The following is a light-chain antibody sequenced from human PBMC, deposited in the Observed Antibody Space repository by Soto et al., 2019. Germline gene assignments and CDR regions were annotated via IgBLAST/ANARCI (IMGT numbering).Light chain of an antibody. CDR2: KAS. CDR1: QTISSW. Sequence: DIQMTQSPSTLSGSVGDRVTIICRASQTISSWLAWYQQKTGKAPKILIYKASTLKSGVPSRFSGSGSGTEFTLTISRLQPDDFETYYCQQSFSNSITFGQGTRLEIK. V-gene: IGKV1-5*03. J-gene: IGKJ5*01. CDR3: QQSFSNSIT.